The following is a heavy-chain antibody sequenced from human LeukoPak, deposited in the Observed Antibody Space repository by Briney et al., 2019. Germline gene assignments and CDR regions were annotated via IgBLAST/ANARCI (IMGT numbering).Heavy chain of an antibody. V-gene: IGHV3-7*01. CDR1: GFTFSSYW. CDR2: IKQDGSEK. D-gene: IGHD2-2*01. CDR3: ARDDCSSISCYHNWFDP. J-gene: IGHJ5*02. Sequence: PGGSLRPSCAASGFTFSSYWMSRVRQAPGKGLEWVANIKQDGSEKYYVDSVKGRFTISRDNAKNSLYLQMNSLRAEDTAVYYCARDDCSSISCYHNWFDPWGQGTLATVSS.